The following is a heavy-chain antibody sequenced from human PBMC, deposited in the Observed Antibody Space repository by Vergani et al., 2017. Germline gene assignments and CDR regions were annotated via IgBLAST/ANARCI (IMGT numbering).Heavy chain of an antibody. CDR3: ARATGAVVTYYFDY. V-gene: IGHV1-46*01. D-gene: IGHD3-22*01. CDR2: INPSGGST. CDR1: GYTFTSYY. Sequence: QVQLVQSGAEVKKPGASVKVSCKASGYTFTSYYMHWVRQAPGQGFEWMGIINPSGGSTSYAQKVQGRVTMTRDPSTSTVDMELSSLRSEDTAMFYCARATGAVVTYYFDYWGQGTLVTVSS. J-gene: IGHJ4*02.